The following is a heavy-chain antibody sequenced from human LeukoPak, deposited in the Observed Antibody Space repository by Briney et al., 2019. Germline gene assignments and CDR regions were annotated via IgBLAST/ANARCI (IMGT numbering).Heavy chain of an antibody. CDR2: INSDGSTT. Sequence: PGGALRLSCAASEFIFSAYWMHWVRQAPGKGLVWVSRINSDGSTTNYADSVKGRVTISRDNAKNTLYLQMNSLRAEDAAVYYCARDRSHYYGSGSYNYWGQGTLVTVSS. J-gene: IGHJ4*02. CDR1: EFIFSAYW. V-gene: IGHV3-74*01. D-gene: IGHD3-10*01. CDR3: ARDRSHYYGSGSYNY.